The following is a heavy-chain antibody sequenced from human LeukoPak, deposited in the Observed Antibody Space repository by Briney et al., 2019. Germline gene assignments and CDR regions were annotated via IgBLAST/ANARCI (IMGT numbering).Heavy chain of an antibody. CDR2: INHSGST. D-gene: IGHD2-15*01. CDR3: ARGATFGYCSGGSCLVPYYYYYGMDV. Sequence: SETLSLTCAVYGGSFSGYYWSWIRQPPGKGLEWIGGINHSGSTNYNPSLKSRVTISVDTSKNQFSLKLSSVTAADTAVYYCARGATFGYCSGGSCLVPYYYYYGMDVWGQGTTVTVSS. V-gene: IGHV4-34*01. CDR1: GGSFSGYY. J-gene: IGHJ6*02.